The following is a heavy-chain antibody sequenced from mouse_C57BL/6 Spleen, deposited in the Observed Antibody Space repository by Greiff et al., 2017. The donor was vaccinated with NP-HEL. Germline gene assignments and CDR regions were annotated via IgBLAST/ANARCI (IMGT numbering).Heavy chain of an antibody. Sequence: QVQLQQSGPGLVQPSPSLSITCTVSGFSLTSYGVHWVRQSPGKGLEWLGVIWRGGSTDYNAAFMSRLSITKDNSKIQVFFKMNSLHAEDTAIYYCDKSHYYGGSYESAMDYWGQGTSVTVSS. V-gene: IGHV2-5*01. D-gene: IGHD1-1*01. CDR1: GFSLTSYG. CDR2: IWRGGST. CDR3: DKSHYYGGSYESAMDY. J-gene: IGHJ4*01.